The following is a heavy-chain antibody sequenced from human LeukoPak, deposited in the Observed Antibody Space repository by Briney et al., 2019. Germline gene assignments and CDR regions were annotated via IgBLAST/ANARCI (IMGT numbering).Heavy chain of an antibody. Sequence: GESLKISCKGSGYSFTSYWIGWVRQMPGKGLEWMGIIYPGDSDTRYSPSFQGQVTISADKSISTAYLQWGSLKASDTAMYYCARLISSPYCSGGSCYSAHNWFDPWGQGTLVTVSS. CDR2: IYPGDSDT. D-gene: IGHD2-15*01. CDR3: ARLISSPYCSGGSCYSAHNWFDP. V-gene: IGHV5-51*01. CDR1: GYSFTSYW. J-gene: IGHJ5*02.